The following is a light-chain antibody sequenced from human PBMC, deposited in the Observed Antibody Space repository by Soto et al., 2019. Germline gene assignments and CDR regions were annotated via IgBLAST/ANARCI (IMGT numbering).Light chain of an antibody. CDR1: QSVNNNY. CDR3: QQYDTSLPYT. J-gene: IGKJ4*01. Sequence: EIVLTQSPGTLSLSPGDRATLSCEASQSVNNNYLAWYQHKPGQAPWLLIYGASSRATGIPDRFSGSGSGTDFTLTISRLEPEDFAVYYCQQYDTSLPYTFGGGTKVEIK. CDR2: GAS. V-gene: IGKV3-20*01.